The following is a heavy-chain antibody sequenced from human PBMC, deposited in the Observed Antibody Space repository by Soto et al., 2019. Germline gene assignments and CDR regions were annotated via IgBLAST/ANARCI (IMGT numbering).Heavy chain of an antibody. V-gene: IGHV4-61*01. J-gene: IGHJ4*02. CDR1: GGSFSSGSYY. Sequence: NPAETLSLTCTVSGGSFSSGSYYWSWILQPPGKGLEWIGYIYHSGSTNYSPSLKSRLTTSVDTSKNQFSLKLSSVTAADTAVYYCARSLYYYDSSGYYPFDYWGQGTLVTVSS. CDR3: ARSLYYYDSSGYYPFDY. D-gene: IGHD3-22*01. CDR2: IYHSGST.